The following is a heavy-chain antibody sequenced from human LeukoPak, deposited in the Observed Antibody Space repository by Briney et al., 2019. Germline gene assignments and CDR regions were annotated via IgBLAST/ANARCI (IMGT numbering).Heavy chain of an antibody. D-gene: IGHD2-15*01. J-gene: IGHJ4*02. CDR3: ASGGTGARKFYSDPFHY. CDR1: EFTVSSNY. Sequence: GGSLRLSCAASEFTVSSNYMSWVRQAPGKGLEWVSILYSAGATYYSDSVRGRCTISRDSSKNMVCLQMNSLRAEDTAVYYCASGGTGARKFYSDPFHYWGQGTLVTVSS. CDR2: LYSAGAT. V-gene: IGHV3-53*01.